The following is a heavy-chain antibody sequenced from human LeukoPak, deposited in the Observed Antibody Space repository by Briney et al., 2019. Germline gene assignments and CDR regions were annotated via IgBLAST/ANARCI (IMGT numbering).Heavy chain of an antibody. J-gene: IGHJ4*02. Sequence: GGSLRLSCAASGFTFSSYSMNWVRQAPGKGLEWVSGISWNSGSIGYADSVKGRFTISRDNAKNSLYLQMNSLRAEDTALYYCAKDSVPGSSGWYYFDYWGQGTLVTVSS. V-gene: IGHV3-9*01. CDR3: AKDSVPGSSGWYYFDY. D-gene: IGHD6-19*01. CDR2: ISWNSGSI. CDR1: GFTFSSYS.